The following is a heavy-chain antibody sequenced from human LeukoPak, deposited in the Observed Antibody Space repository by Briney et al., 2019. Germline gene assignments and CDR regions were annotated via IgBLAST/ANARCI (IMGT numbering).Heavy chain of an antibody. D-gene: IGHD2-2*01. CDR1: GYTFTSYG. CDR3: ARALGYCSSTSCQGAVGY. J-gene: IGHJ4*02. CDR2: ISAYNGNT. Sequence: ASVKVSCKASGYTFTSYGISWVRQAPGQGLEWMGWISAYNGNTNYAQKLQGRVTMTADTSTSTAYMELRSLRSDDTAVYYCARALGYCSSTSCQGAVGYWGQGTLVTVSS. V-gene: IGHV1-18*01.